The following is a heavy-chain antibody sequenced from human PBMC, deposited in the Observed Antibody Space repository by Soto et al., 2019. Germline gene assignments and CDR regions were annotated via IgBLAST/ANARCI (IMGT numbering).Heavy chain of an antibody. V-gene: IGHV4-61*01. CDR1: GGSVSSGTYQ. CDR2: IYYTGST. D-gene: IGHD3-3*01. CDR3: ARDDGEILDY. Sequence: TLSLTCTVSGGSVSSGTYQWSWIRQSPGKGLEWIGYIYYTGSTNYNPSLKSRVTISVDTSKNQFSLKLSSVTAADTAVYYCARDDGEILDYWGQGTLVTVSS. J-gene: IGHJ4*02.